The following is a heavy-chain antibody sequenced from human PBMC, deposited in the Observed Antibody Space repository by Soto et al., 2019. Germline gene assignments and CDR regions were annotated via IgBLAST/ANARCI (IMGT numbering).Heavy chain of an antibody. CDR3: ARVAADDPLAI. Sequence: EVQLVESGGGLVQPGGSLRLSCAASGFIVSSNYMTWVRQAPGKGLEWVSIMYSGGTTYYAESVKGRFTISRHISKNTLDLQMNTLRFEDTAVYYCARVAADDPLAIWGSGTRVTVSS. D-gene: IGHD6-25*01. J-gene: IGHJ3*02. CDR2: MYSGGTT. CDR1: GFIVSSNY. V-gene: IGHV3-53*04.